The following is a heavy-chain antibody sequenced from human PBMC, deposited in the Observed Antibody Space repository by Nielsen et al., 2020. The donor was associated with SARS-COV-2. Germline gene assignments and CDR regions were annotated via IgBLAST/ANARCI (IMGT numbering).Heavy chain of an antibody. CDR3: ASGAYGAPFDY. J-gene: IGHJ4*02. V-gene: IGHV3-21*01. CDR2: ISSSSSYI. Sequence: GESLKISCAASGFTFSSYSMNWVRQAPGKGLEWVSSISSSSSYIYYADSVKGRFTISRDNAKNSLYLQMNSLRAEDTAVYYCASGAYGAPFDYWGQGTLVTVSS. CDR1: GFTFSSYS. D-gene: IGHD4-17*01.